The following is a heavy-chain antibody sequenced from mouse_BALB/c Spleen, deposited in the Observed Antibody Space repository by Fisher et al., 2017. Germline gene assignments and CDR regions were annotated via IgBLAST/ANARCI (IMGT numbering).Heavy chain of an antibody. CDR3: ARGIRLRYFDV. Sequence: KFKGKATLTADKSSSTAYMQLSSLTSENSAVYFCARGIRLRYFDVWGAGTTVTVSS. V-gene: IGHV1-80*01. D-gene: IGHD1-2*01. J-gene: IGHJ1*01.